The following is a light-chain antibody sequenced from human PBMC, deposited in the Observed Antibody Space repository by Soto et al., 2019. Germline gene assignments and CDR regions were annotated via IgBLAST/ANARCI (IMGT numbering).Light chain of an antibody. CDR2: KAS. J-gene: IGKJ2*01. V-gene: IGKV1-5*03. CDR1: QSISDW. CDR3: QQYNSYPYT. Sequence: DIPTTQSPSTLSASVGDRVTITCRASQSISDWLAWYQQKPGQAPKLLIYKASRLESGGPSRFSGGGSGTEFTLTISSLQPDDFASYYCQQYNSYPYTFGQGTKLEIK.